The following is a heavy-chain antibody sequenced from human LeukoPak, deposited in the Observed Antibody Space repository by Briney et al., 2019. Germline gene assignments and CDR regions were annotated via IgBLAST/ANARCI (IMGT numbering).Heavy chain of an antibody. D-gene: IGHD3-22*01. CDR1: GFTFSSYA. CDR3: ARARYYDSSGYYFYYYYGMDV. V-gene: IGHV3-30-3*01. Sequence: GGSLRLSCAASGFTFSSYAMHWVRQAPGKGLEWVAVISYDGSNKYYADSVKGRFTISRDNSKNTLYLQMNSLRSEDTAVYYCARARYYDSSGYYFYYYYGMDVWGQGTTVTVSS. CDR2: ISYDGSNK. J-gene: IGHJ6*02.